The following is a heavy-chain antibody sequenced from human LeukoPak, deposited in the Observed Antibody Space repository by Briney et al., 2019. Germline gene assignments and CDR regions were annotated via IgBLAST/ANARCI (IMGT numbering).Heavy chain of an antibody. CDR1: GGSFSGYY. V-gene: IGHV4-34*01. Sequence: SETLSLTCAVYGGSFSGYYWSWIRQPPGKGLEWIGEINHSGSTNYNPSLKSGVTISVDTSKNQFSLKLSSVTAADTAVYYCASGPYDSSGYYFDYWGQGTLVTVSS. D-gene: IGHD3-22*01. CDR3: ASGPYDSSGYYFDY. J-gene: IGHJ4*02. CDR2: INHSGST.